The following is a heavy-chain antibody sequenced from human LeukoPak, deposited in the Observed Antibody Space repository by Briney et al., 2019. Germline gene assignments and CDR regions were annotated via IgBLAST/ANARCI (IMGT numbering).Heavy chain of an antibody. V-gene: IGHV4-59*08. D-gene: IGHD2-15*01. CDR2: ISYSGSP. Sequence: PSETLSLTCSVSGDSIGTYYWSWIRQPPGKGLEWIGYISYSGSPYYNPPLKSRVTMSVDTSKNQFSLKLSSVTAADTAVYYCTRRKGCSGGNCYGDTFDYWGQGTLVTVSS. CDR1: GDSIGTYY. J-gene: IGHJ4*02. CDR3: TRRKGCSGGNCYGDTFDY.